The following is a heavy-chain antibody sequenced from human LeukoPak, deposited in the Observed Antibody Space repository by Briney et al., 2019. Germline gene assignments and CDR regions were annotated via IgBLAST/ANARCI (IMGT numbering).Heavy chain of an antibody. CDR2: INAGNGNT. J-gene: IGHJ4*02. Sequence: GASVKVSCKASGYTFTGYYMHWVRQAPGQRLEWMGWINAGNGNTKYSQKFQGRVTITRDTSASTAYMELSSLRSEDTAVYYCAREGIAAAVDYWGQGTLVTVSS. CDR3: AREGIAAAVDY. V-gene: IGHV1-3*01. D-gene: IGHD6-13*01. CDR1: GYTFTGYY.